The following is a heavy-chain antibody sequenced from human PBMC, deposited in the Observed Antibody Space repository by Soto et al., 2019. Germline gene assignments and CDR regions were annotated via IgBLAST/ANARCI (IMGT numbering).Heavy chain of an antibody. CDR3: ARSTDYYGSGSTAFDY. CDR1: GYTFTKYG. Sequence: GASVKVSCKASGYTFTKYGIIWVRQAPGQGLEWMGWISANNGHTHYTQKVQGRVTMTTDTSTSTAYMELRSLRSDDTAVYYCARSTDYYGSGSTAFDYWGQGTLVTVSS. D-gene: IGHD3-10*01. CDR2: ISANNGHT. J-gene: IGHJ4*02. V-gene: IGHV1-18*01.